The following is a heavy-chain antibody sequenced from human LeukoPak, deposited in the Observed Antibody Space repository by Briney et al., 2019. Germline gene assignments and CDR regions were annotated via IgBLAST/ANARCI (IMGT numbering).Heavy chain of an antibody. CDR3: AKEGGTTMDYAMDV. J-gene: IGHJ6*02. D-gene: IGHD3-10*01. V-gene: IGHV3-33*06. CDR1: GFTFSSYG. CDR2: IWHDGSNK. Sequence: GGSLRLSCAASGFTFSSYGMHWVRQAPGKGLEWVALIWHDGSNKFYADSVKGRLTISRDNSKNTLYLQMNSLRAEDTAVYYCAKEGGTTMDYAMDVWGQGTTVTVSS.